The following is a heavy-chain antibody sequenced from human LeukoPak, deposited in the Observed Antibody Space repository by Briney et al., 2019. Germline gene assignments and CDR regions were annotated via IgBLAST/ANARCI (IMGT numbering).Heavy chain of an antibody. CDR3: ARDPSTIAVAGTYVY. CDR2: ISSSSSYI. Sequence: GGSLRLSCAASGFTFSSYSMNWVRQAPGKGLEWVSSISSSSSYIYYADSVKGRFTISRDNAKNSLHLQMNSLRAEDTAVYYCARDPSTIAVAGTYVYWGQGTLVTVSS. V-gene: IGHV3-21*01. D-gene: IGHD6-19*01. J-gene: IGHJ4*02. CDR1: GFTFSSYS.